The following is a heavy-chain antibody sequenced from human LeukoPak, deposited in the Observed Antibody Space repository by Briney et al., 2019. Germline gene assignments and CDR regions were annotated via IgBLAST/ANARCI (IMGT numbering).Heavy chain of an antibody. CDR1: GFIFSGPW. CDR3: TTDTWYSAGH. V-gene: IGHV3-7*03. J-gene: IGHJ4*02. Sequence: GGSLRLSCTASGFIFSGPWMAWIRQAPGKGLEWVAIIKKDGSEKYYVDSMKGRFTISRDNAKNSLFLQMNSLRAEDTAIYYCTTDTWYSAGHWGQGTLVTVSS. D-gene: IGHD2-15*01. CDR2: IKKDGSEK.